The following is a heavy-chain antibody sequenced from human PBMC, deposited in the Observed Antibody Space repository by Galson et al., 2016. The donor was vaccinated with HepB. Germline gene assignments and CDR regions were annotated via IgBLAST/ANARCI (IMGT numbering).Heavy chain of an antibody. CDR3: AKRHEYCPPVGCSVDS. D-gene: IGHD2/OR15-2a*01. J-gene: IGHJ4*02. V-gene: IGHV3-23*01. CDR2: SGYSGNT. Sequence: SLRLSCAASGFTFSTYALSWVRQAPGKGLEWVSTSGYSGNTYYTDSVKGRFTISRDNSNNMLFLQMSSLRVDDTAVYYCAKRHEYCPPVGCSVDSWGQGTLVSVSS. CDR1: GFTFSTYA.